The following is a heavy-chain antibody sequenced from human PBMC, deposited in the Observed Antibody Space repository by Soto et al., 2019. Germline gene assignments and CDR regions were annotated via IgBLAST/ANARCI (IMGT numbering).Heavy chain of an antibody. CDR1: GFTFSSYG. D-gene: IGHD5-18*01. J-gene: IGHJ6*02. Sequence: TGGSLRLSCAASGFTFSSYGMHWVRQAPGKGLEWVAVISYDGSNKYYADSVKGRFTISRDNSKNTLYLQMNSLRAEDTAVYYCAKDPRGYSYGYYYYGMDVWGQGTTVTV. CDR2: ISYDGSNK. CDR3: AKDPRGYSYGYYYYGMDV. V-gene: IGHV3-30*18.